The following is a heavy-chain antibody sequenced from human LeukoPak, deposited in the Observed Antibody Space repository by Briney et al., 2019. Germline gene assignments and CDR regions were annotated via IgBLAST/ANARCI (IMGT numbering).Heavy chain of an antibody. CDR1: GVTFRDYE. CDR3: ARVSQGGIAARPYYYYMYV. J-gene: IGHJ6*03. V-gene: IGHV3-48*03. CDR2: ISRSGFPI. Sequence: GGSLRLACAGSGVTFRDYEMSWVRQTPGKGLEWVSYISRSGFPIFYSDSLKGRFTISRDNAKNSLYLQMNSLRADDTAVYYCARVSQGGIAARPYYYYMYVWGKGTTVTVSS. D-gene: IGHD6-6*01.